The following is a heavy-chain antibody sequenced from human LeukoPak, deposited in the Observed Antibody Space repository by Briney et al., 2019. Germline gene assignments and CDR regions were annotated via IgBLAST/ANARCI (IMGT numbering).Heavy chain of an antibody. CDR3: AKDRVYYDSSGYYGGVYYFDY. D-gene: IGHD3-22*01. V-gene: IGHV3-23*01. Sequence: GGSLRLSCAASGFTFSSYAMNWVRQAPGKGLEWVSAISGSGGSTYYADSVKGRFTISRDNSKNTLYLQMNSLRAEDTAVYYCAKDRVYYDSSGYYGGVYYFDYWGQGTLVTVSS. J-gene: IGHJ4*02. CDR1: GFTFSSYA. CDR2: ISGSGGST.